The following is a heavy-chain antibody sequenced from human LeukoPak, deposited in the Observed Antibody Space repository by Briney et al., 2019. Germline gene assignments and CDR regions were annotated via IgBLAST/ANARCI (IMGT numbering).Heavy chain of an antibody. Sequence: ASVKVSCKASGYTFITYGFSRVRQAPGPGIELKGCSSVYNGNADYAQKFRGRVTMTTDTSTSTAYMELRSLRSDDTADYYCARGRDGYDYAGFDPWGQGTLVTVSS. D-gene: IGHD5-24*01. V-gene: IGHV1-18*01. J-gene: IGHJ5*02. CDR3: ARGRDGYDYAGFDP. CDR1: GYTFITYG. CDR2: SSVYNGNA.